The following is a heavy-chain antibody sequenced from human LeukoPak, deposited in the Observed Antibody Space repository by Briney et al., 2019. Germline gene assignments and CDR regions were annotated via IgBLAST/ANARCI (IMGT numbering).Heavy chain of an antibody. CDR3: AKRAKYCSSTSCYTDY. V-gene: IGHV3-30*18. J-gene: IGHJ4*02. Sequence: GQSLRLSWAASGFTFSSYCMHWVSQAPSKGLEWEAVISYDGSNKYYADSVEGPYATSRNNYKNALYLQMNSLRAEDTAVYYCAKRAKYCSSTSCYTDYWGQGPLVTVSS. D-gene: IGHD2-2*02. CDR1: GFTFSSYC. CDR2: ISYDGSNK.